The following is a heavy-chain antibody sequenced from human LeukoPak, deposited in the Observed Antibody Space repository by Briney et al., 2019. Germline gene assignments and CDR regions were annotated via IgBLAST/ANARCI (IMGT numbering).Heavy chain of an antibody. CDR3: ARGISSSRIYSYYYYYMDV. Sequence: PETLSLTCTVSGGSISSYYWSWIRQPPGKGLEWIGYIYYSGSTNYNPSLKSRVTMSVDTSKNQFSLKLSSVTAADTAVYYCARGISSSRIYSYYYYYMDVWGKGTTVTVSS. CDR1: GGSISSYY. J-gene: IGHJ6*03. D-gene: IGHD6-13*01. CDR2: IYYSGST. V-gene: IGHV4-59*12.